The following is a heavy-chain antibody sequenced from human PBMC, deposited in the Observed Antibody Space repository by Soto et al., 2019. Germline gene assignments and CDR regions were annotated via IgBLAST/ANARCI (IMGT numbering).Heavy chain of an antibody. CDR1: GDSISGYY. V-gene: IGHV4-59*01. CDR3: VKLGPGYYYEMDV. CDR2: IYNRGST. Sequence: PSETLSLTCTVSGDSISGYYWSWIRQSPGKGLEWIGDIYNRGSTNYNPSLRSRVIMSSDTSKNQFSLILGSVTAADTAVYYCVKLGPGYYYEMDVWGQGTTVTVSS. J-gene: IGHJ6*02. D-gene: IGHD7-27*01.